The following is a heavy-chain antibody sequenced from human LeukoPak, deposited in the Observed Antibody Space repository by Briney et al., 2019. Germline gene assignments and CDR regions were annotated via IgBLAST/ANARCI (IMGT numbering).Heavy chain of an antibody. J-gene: IGHJ3*02. CDR1: GFTFDDYG. CDR3: ARPVAAAGTDAFDI. CDR2: INWNGGST. V-gene: IGHV3-20*04. Sequence: PGGSLRLSCAASGFTFDDYGMSWVRQAPGKGLEWVSGINWNGGSTGYADSVKGRFTISRDNAKNSLYLQMNSLRVEDTALYYCARPVAAAGTDAFDIWGQGTMVTVSS. D-gene: IGHD6-13*01.